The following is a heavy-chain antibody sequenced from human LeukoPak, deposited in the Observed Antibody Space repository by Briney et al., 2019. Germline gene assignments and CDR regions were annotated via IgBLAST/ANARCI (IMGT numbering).Heavy chain of an antibody. J-gene: IGHJ5*02. CDR3: ARMGTPDWLLS. CDR1: GYSFTSYW. V-gene: IGHV5-51*01. CDR2: VHPGDSDT. Sequence: GESLKISCTGSGYSFTSYWIAWVRQMPGKGLECMGIVHPGDSDTRYSPSFQGQVTISVDKSISTAYLQWSSLKGSDTAKYYCARMGTPDWLLSWGQGTLVTVSS. D-gene: IGHD3-9*01.